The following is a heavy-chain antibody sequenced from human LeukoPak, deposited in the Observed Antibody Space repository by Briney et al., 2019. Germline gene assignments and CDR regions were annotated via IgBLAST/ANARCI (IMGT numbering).Heavy chain of an antibody. J-gene: IGHJ4*02. Sequence: GGSLRLSCAASGFTVSSNYMSWVRQAPGKGLEWVSVIYSGGSTYYADSVKGRFTISRDNSKNTLYLQMNSLRAEDTALYYCARDPYSGTYYDYWGQGTLVTVSS. CDR1: GFTVSSNY. V-gene: IGHV3-53*01. D-gene: IGHD1-26*01. CDR3: ARDPYSGTYYDY. CDR2: IYSGGST.